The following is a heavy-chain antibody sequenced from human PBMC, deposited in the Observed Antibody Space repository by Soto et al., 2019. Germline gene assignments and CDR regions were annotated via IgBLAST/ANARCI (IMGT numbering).Heavy chain of an antibody. J-gene: IGHJ4*02. CDR2: IFYSEST. Sequence: NPSETLSLTCSVSGDSISSGDYYWSWIRQPPGKGLEWIGYIFYSESTYYNPSLKSRVTISMDTSKNQFSLKLRSVTAADTAVYYCARQIAVAGTFYFDYWGQGTLVTSPQ. CDR3: ARQIAVAGTFYFDY. D-gene: IGHD6-19*01. CDR1: GDSISSGDYY. V-gene: IGHV4-30-4*01.